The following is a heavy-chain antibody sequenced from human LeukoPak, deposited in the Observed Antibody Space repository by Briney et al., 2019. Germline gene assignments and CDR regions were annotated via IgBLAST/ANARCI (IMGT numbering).Heavy chain of an antibody. V-gene: IGHV4-59*01. CDR2: IYYSGST. D-gene: IGHD1-1*01. Sequence: SETLSLTCTVSGGSISSYYWSWIRQPPGKGLEWIGYIYYSGSTNYNPSLKSRVTISVDTSKNQFSLKLSSVTAADTAVYYCARVTSTGTPEYYYYMDVWGKGTTVTVSS. CDR3: ARVTSTGTPEYYYYMDV. J-gene: IGHJ6*03. CDR1: GGSISSYY.